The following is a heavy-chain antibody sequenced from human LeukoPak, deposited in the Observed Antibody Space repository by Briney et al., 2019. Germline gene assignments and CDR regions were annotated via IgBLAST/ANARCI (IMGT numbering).Heavy chain of an antibody. D-gene: IGHD3-22*01. CDR1: GFTFSSYE. J-gene: IGHJ4*02. CDR3: AKIIGVYYDSSGYY. Sequence: PGGSLRLSCAASGFTFSSYEMNWVRQAPGKGLEWVSYISSSGSTIYYADSVKGRFTISRDNAKNSLYLQMNSLRAEDTAVYYCAKIIGVYYDSSGYYWGQGTLVTVSS. CDR2: ISSSGSTI. V-gene: IGHV3-48*03.